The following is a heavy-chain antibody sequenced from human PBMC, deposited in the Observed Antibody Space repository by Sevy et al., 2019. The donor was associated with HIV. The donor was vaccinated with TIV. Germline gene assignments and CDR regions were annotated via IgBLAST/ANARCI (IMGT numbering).Heavy chain of an antibody. CDR3: VRGRDYGNFDF. J-gene: IGHJ4*02. Sequence: GGSLRLSCAASGFNFSIYGMHWVRQAPGKGLEWVALIWYDGTNKYYRDSVKGRFTISRDNSKNTLFLQMNGLRAEDTALYYCVRGRDYGNFDFWGQGTLVTVSS. D-gene: IGHD4-17*01. CDR2: IWYDGTNK. V-gene: IGHV3-33*01. CDR1: GFNFSIYG.